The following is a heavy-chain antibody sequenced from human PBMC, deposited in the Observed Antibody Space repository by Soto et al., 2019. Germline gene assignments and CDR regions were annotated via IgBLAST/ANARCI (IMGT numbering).Heavy chain of an antibody. CDR3: ARTPRLRFLEWLLSGFDY. J-gene: IGHJ4*02. Sequence: VQLLESGGGLVQPGGSLRLSCAASGFTFSSYAMSWVRQAPGKGLEWVSAISGSGGSTYYADSVKGRFTISRDTSKNPLYLQMNSLRAEDTAVYYCARTPRLRFLEWLLSGFDYWGQGTLVTVSS. CDR2: ISGSGGST. D-gene: IGHD3-3*01. V-gene: IGHV3-23*01. CDR1: GFTFSSYA.